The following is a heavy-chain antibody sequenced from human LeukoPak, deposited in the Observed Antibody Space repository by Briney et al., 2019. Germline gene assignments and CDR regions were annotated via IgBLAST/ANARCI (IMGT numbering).Heavy chain of an antibody. CDR2: IIPIFGTA. V-gene: IGHV1-69*01. Sequence: ASVKVSCKASGGTFSSYAISWVQQAPGQGLEWMGGIIPIFGTANYAQKFQGRVTITADESTSTAYMELSSLRSEDTAVYYCASDSYGYHIFDYWGQGTLVTVSS. D-gene: IGHD5-18*01. CDR3: ASDSYGYHIFDY. CDR1: GGTFSSYA. J-gene: IGHJ4*02.